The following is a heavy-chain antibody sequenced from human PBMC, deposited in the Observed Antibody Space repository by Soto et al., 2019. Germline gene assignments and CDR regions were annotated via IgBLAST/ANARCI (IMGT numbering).Heavy chain of an antibody. Sequence: QVQLQESGPGLVKPSQTLSLTCTVSGVSINNNAYYWSWIRQHPGKGLKWIGFIYYTGSTHYKPSLKSRVTISIDTSENKFSLKLSSVTAADTAVYYCARDSVFTMDYWGQGTLVTVSS. V-gene: IGHV4-31*03. CDR1: GVSINNNAYY. J-gene: IGHJ4*02. CDR2: IYYTGST. CDR3: ARDSVFTMDY. D-gene: IGHD3-10*01.